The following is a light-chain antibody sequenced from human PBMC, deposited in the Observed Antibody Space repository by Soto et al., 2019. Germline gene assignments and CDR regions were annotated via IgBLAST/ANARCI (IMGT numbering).Light chain of an antibody. CDR2: EVS. CDR1: HSLLHITGETF. V-gene: IGKV2D-29*02. J-gene: IGKJ5*01. CDR3: MQSTQLPPT. Sequence: LMTQPPHSLSVAPGQPASISCKSSHSLLHITGETFLFWYLQKPGQSPQLLIYEVSTRVSGVPDRFSGSGSGTDFTLEISRVETDDVGIYYCMQSTQLPPTFGQGTRLEN.